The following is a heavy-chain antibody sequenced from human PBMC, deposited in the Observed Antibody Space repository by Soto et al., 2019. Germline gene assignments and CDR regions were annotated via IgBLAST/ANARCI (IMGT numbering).Heavy chain of an antibody. CDR3: ARENGSGWRGGMDV. J-gene: IGHJ6*02. CDR1: GGSISSYY. Sequence: KASETLSLTCTVSGGSISSYYWSWIRQPPGKGLEWIGYIYYSGSTNYNPSLKSRVTISVDTSKNQFSLRLSSVTAADTAVYYCARENGSGWRGGMDVWGQGTTVTVSS. D-gene: IGHD6-19*01. V-gene: IGHV4-59*01. CDR2: IYYSGST.